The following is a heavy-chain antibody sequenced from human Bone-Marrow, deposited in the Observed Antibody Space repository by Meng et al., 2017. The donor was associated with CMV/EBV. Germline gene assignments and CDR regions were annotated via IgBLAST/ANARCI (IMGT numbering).Heavy chain of an antibody. V-gene: IGHV1-69*10. J-gene: IGHJ4*02. CDR1: GGTFSSYA. D-gene: IGHD3-3*01. CDR3: AKGFTIFGVVPARVGDY. CDR2: IIPILGIA. Sequence: SVKVSCKASGGTFSSYAISWVRQAPGQGLEWMGGIIPILGIANYAQKFQGRVTITADKSTSTAYMELSSLRSEDTAVYYCAKGFTIFGVVPARVGDYWGQGTLVTVSS.